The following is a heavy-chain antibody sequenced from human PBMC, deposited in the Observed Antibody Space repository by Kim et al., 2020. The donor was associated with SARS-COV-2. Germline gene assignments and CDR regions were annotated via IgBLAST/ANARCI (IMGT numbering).Heavy chain of an antibody. J-gene: IGHJ6*02. CDR3: AREVVVVVAAVYYYYYGMDV. CDR2: ISSSSSYI. Sequence: GGSLRLSCAASGFTFSSYSMNWVRQAPGKGLEWVSSISSSSSYIYYADSVKGRFTISRDNAKNSLYLQMNSLIAEDTAVYYCAREVVVVVAAVYYYYYGMDVGGQGTPVTVSS. D-gene: IGHD2-15*01. V-gene: IGHV3-21*01. CDR1: GFTFSSYS.